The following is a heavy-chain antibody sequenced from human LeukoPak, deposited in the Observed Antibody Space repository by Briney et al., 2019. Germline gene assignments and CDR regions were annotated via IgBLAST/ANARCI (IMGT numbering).Heavy chain of an antibody. V-gene: IGHV4-34*01. CDR2: INHSGST. CDR3: ARMVIAARPGRFDY. CDR1: GGSFSGYY. J-gene: IGHJ4*02. D-gene: IGHD6-6*01. Sequence: PSETLSLTCAVYGGSFSGYYWSWIRQPPGKGLEWIGEINHSGSTNYNPSLKSRVTISVDTSKNQFSLKLSPVTAADTAVYYCARMVIAARPGRFDYWGQGTLVTVSS.